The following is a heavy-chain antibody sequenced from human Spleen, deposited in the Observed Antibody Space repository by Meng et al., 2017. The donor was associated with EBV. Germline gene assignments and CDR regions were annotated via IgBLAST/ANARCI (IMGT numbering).Heavy chain of an antibody. CDR3: ARGRGYSNSDY. CDR1: GGSISSSNW. J-gene: IGHJ4*02. Sequence: VQWTRLGPGRVKPSGALALPWAGSGGSISSSNWESWVRQHPGKGVEWIGEIYHSGSTNYNPSLKSRVTISVDKSKNQFSLKLSSVTAADTAVYYCARGRGYSNSDYWGQGTLVTVSS. V-gene: IGHV4-4*02. CDR2: IYHSGST. D-gene: IGHD6-13*01.